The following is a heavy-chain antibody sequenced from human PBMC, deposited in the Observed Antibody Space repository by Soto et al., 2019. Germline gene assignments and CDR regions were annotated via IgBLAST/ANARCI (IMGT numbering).Heavy chain of an antibody. CDR2: ISAYNGNT. V-gene: IGHV1-18*01. Sequence: ASVKVSCKASVGTFSNYTFSWVRQAPGQGLEWMGWISAYNGNTNYAQKLQGRVTMTTDTSTSTAYMELRSLRSDDTAVYYCARDSLFGTVPYDSSGYERTAEYFQHWGQGTLVTVSS. CDR3: ARDSLFGTVPYDSSGYERTAEYFQH. CDR1: VGTFSNYT. D-gene: IGHD3-22*01. J-gene: IGHJ1*01.